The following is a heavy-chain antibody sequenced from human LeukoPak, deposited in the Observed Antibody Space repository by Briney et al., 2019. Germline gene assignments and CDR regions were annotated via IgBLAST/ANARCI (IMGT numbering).Heavy chain of an antibody. CDR2: MFHTGST. Sequence: SETLSLTCSVSADSITRYYLSWIRQPPGKGLEWIGYMFHTGSTSYNPSLKSRVTISVDTSKNQFSLKLSSVTAADTAVYYCARSPIAARPSDAFDIWGQGTMVTVSS. J-gene: IGHJ3*02. V-gene: IGHV4-59*01. D-gene: IGHD6-6*01. CDR3: ARSPIAARPSDAFDI. CDR1: ADSITRYY.